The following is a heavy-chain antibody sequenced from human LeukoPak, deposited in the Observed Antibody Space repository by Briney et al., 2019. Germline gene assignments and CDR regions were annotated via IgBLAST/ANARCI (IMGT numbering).Heavy chain of an antibody. D-gene: IGHD2-8*01. CDR1: GFTFSTYG. CDR3: AKASTTGPRGGDY. V-gene: IGHV3-30*02. Sequence: QPGGSLTLSCAPSGFTFSTYGMQCVRQAPDKAREWVAFILYDGNKKYYPDSVKGRFTISRDNSKSTLYLQMNSLKTEGRAVYHCAKASTTGPRGGDYWGQGTLVTVSS. J-gene: IGHJ4*02. CDR2: ILYDGNKK.